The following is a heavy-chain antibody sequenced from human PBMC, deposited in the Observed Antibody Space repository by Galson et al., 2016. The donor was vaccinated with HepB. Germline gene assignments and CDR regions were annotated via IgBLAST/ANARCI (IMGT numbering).Heavy chain of an antibody. Sequence: ETLSLTCPVSGYSISSNYYWGWIRQPPGKGLEWIGSVYHTGYTYDNPSVKNRVTISVDTSKNQFSLKLSSVTAADTAIYYCARGGIVGKPYFDYWGQGTLVAVSS. J-gene: IGHJ4*02. CDR1: GYSISSNYY. D-gene: IGHD1-26*01. CDR2: VYHTGYT. V-gene: IGHV4-38-2*02. CDR3: ARGGIVGKPYFDY.